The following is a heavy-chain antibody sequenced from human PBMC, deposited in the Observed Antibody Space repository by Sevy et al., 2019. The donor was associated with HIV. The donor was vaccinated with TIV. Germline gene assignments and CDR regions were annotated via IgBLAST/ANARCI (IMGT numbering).Heavy chain of an antibody. Sequence: ASVKVSCKASGGTFSSYAISWVRQAPGQGLEWMGGIIPIFGTANYAQKFQGRVTITADESTSTAYMELSSLRSKDTAVYYCARVIVVVPAAMEPYYYGMDVWGQGTTVTVSS. CDR1: GGTFSSYA. CDR3: ARVIVVVPAAMEPYYYGMDV. CDR2: IIPIFGTA. V-gene: IGHV1-69*13. J-gene: IGHJ6*02. D-gene: IGHD2-2*01.